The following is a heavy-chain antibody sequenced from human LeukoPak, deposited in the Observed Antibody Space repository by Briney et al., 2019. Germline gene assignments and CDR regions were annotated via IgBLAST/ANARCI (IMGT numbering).Heavy chain of an antibody. CDR2: IYYSGST. Sequence: SETLSLTCTVSGGSVTSRSSFWGWIRQPPGKGLEWIGSIYYSGSTYYNPSLKSRVTMSIDTSKSQFSLKLSSVTAADTAVYYCARVLPITPYFDYWGQGTLVIVSS. CDR1: GGSVTSRSSF. J-gene: IGHJ4*02. D-gene: IGHD1-20*01. CDR3: ARVLPITPYFDY. V-gene: IGHV4-39*01.